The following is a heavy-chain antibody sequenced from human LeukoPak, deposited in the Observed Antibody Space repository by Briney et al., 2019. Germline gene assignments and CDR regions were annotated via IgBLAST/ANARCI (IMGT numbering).Heavy chain of an antibody. D-gene: IGHD3-10*01. CDR3: LQSFGPPDY. CDR2: INPNSGGT. Sequence: ASVKVSCKASGYTFTGYYMHWVRQAPGQGLEWIGWINPNSGGTNYAQKFQGMVTMTRDTSISTADMELSRLRSDDTAVYYCLQSFGPPDYWGQGTLVTVSS. CDR1: GYTFTGYY. J-gene: IGHJ4*02. V-gene: IGHV1-2*02.